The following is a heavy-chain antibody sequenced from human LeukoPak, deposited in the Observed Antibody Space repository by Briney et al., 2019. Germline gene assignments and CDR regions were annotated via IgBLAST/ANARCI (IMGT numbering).Heavy chain of an antibody. J-gene: IGHJ3*02. Sequence: GGSLRLSCAASGFTFSSYVMTWVRQAPGKGLEWVSTISGSGGSKYYADSVKGRFTISRDNSKNTLYLQMNSLRAEDTAVYYCAKRWIAVAGIDAFDIWGQGTMVTVSS. CDR3: AKRWIAVAGIDAFDI. CDR2: ISGSGGSK. D-gene: IGHD6-19*01. V-gene: IGHV3-23*01. CDR1: GFTFSSYV.